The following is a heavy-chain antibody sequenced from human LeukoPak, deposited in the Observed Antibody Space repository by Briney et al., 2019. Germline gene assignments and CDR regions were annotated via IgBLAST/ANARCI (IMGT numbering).Heavy chain of an antibody. Sequence: GGSLRLSCAASGFTFSNYGIHWVRQAPGKGLEWVTFMQYDGSDKFYADSVKGRFTISRDNSKNTVYLQMNSLRTEDTAVYFCAQADTAMVFGDYWGQGTLVTVSS. J-gene: IGHJ4*02. V-gene: IGHV3-30*02. CDR1: GFTFSNYG. CDR3: AQADTAMVFGDY. CDR2: MQYDGSDK. D-gene: IGHD5-18*01.